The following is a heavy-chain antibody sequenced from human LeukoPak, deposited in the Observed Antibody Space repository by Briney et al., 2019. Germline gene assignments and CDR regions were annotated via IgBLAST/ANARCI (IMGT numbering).Heavy chain of an antibody. D-gene: IGHD5-18*01. CDR2: IYYSGST. CDR1: GGSISSSSYY. Sequence: SETLSLTCTVSGGSISSSSYYWGWIRQPPGKGLEWIGSIYYSGSTYYNPSLKSRVTISVDTSKNQFSLKLSSVTAADTAVYYCARRGIQLRSDAFDIWGQGTMVTVSS. V-gene: IGHV4-39*01. CDR3: ARRGIQLRSDAFDI. J-gene: IGHJ3*02.